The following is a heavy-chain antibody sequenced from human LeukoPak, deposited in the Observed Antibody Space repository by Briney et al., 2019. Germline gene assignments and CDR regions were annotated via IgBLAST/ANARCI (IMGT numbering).Heavy chain of an antibody. J-gene: IGHJ3*02. CDR1: GGSISSSNW. CDR3: ARYGTQFRDGYNPPYAFDI. D-gene: IGHD5-24*01. Sequence: PSETLSLTCAVSGGSISSSNWWSWVRQPPGKGLEWIGEIYHSGSTNYNPSLKSRVTISVDKSKNQFSLRLSSVTAADTAVYYCARYGTQFRDGYNPPYAFDIWGQGTMVTVSS. V-gene: IGHV4-4*02. CDR2: IYHSGST.